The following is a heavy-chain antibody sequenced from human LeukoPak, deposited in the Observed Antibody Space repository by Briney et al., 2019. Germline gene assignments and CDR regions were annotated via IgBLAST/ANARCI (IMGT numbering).Heavy chain of an antibody. Sequence: PGGSLRLSCAASGFTFSGYAMSWVRQAPGKGLEWVSTISDNGGRTYYADSVKGRFTISRDNSKNTLFLQMNSLRAEDTAVYYCGRDLGGRSGYWGQGTLVTVSS. V-gene: IGHV3-23*01. J-gene: IGHJ4*02. CDR1: GFTFSGYA. D-gene: IGHD1-26*01. CDR2: ISDNGGRT. CDR3: GRDLGGRSGY.